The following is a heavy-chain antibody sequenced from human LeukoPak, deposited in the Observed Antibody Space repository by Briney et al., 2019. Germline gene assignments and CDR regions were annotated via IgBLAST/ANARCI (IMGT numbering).Heavy chain of an antibody. V-gene: IGHV1-69*13. CDR2: IIPIFGTA. D-gene: IGHD3-3*01. Sequence: SVRVSCKASGGTFSSYAISWVRQAPGQGLEWMGGIIPIFGTANYAQKFQGRVTITADESTSTAYMELSSLRSEDTAVYYCATPGKAITIFGVVNNYYYYMDVWGKGTTVIVS. J-gene: IGHJ6*03. CDR3: ATPGKAITIFGVVNNYYYYMDV. CDR1: GGTFSSYA.